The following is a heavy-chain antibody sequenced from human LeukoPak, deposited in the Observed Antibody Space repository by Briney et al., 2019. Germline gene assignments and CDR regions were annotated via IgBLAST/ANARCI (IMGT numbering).Heavy chain of an antibody. V-gene: IGHV3-33*01. CDR2: LWSDGSNN. Sequence: GGSLRLSCAASGFTFSSYGMHWVRQAPGKGLEWVAVLWSDGSNNYYADSVKGRFTISRDKSKNTLYLQMNSLRAEDTAVFYCARDNFGFDYWGQGTLVTVSS. J-gene: IGHJ4*02. CDR3: ARDNFGFDY. CDR1: GFTFSSYG. D-gene: IGHD1-20*01.